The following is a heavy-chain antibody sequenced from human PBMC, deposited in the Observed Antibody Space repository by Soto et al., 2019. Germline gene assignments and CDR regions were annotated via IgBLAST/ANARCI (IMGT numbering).Heavy chain of an antibody. CDR3: ARDSGVGYDSSGYYPVYYYGMDV. D-gene: IGHD3-22*01. CDR2: INPNSGGT. V-gene: IGHV1-2*04. CDR1: GSPFTGYY. J-gene: IGHJ6*02. Sequence: XSVKVACNAAGSPFTGYYMHWVRQSPGQGLEWMGWINPNSGGTNYAQKFQGWVTMTRDTSISTAYMELSRLRSDDTAVYYCARDSGVGYDSSGYYPVYYYGMDVWGQGTTVTVSS.